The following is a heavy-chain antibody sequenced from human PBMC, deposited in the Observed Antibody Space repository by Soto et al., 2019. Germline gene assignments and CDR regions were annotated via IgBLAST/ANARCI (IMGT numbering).Heavy chain of an antibody. CDR2: VYATGTT. CDR1: GGSISKFY. J-gene: IGHJ5*02. CDR3: VRDGSTSLRDWFDP. Sequence: SETLSLTCNVSGGSISKFYWAWIRKTAGNGLEWMGRVYATGTTDYNPSLRSRVAMSVDISKKTFSLRLRSVTGADSGVYYCVRDGSTSLRDWFDPWGQGILVTVSS. V-gene: IGHV4-4*07.